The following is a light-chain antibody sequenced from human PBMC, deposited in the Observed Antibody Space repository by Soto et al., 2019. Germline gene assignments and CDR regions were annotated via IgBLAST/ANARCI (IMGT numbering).Light chain of an antibody. J-gene: IGKJ1*01. V-gene: IGKV4-1*01. CDR3: HQYYPSWPT. Sequence: DIVMTQSPDSLAVSLGERATINCKSSQSVLYSSNSKNYLAWYQHKPGQPPKLLFYWASTRESGVPDRFSGSGSGTDFTLTIRSLQAEDVAVYYCHQYYPSWPTFSQGTKVEI. CDR2: WAS. CDR1: QSVLYSSNSKNY.